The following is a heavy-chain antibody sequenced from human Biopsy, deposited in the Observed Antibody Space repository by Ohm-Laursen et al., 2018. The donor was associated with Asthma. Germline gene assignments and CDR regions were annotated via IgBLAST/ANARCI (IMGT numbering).Heavy chain of an antibody. D-gene: IGHD6-6*01. J-gene: IGHJ4*02. CDR1: GDSIRRDY. Sequence: TLSLTWTVSGDSIRRDYWSWIRQPPGRGLEWVGYIYYSGSTNYNPSLKSRITISVDASKNQFSLKLNSVTAADTAIYYCAVYSSGGFDYWGQGSLVTVSS. V-gene: IGHV4-59*03. CDR3: AVYSSGGFDY. CDR2: IYYSGST.